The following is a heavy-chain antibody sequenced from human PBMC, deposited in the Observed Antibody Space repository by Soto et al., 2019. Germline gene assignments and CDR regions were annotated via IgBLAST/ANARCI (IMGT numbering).Heavy chain of an antibody. CDR1: GYTFTSYG. CDR2: ISAYNGNT. J-gene: IGHJ6*02. Sequence: QVPLVQSGAEVKKPGASVKVSCKASGYTFTSYGISWVRQAPGQGLEWMGCISAYNGNTNYAQKLKGRVTMTTDTSTSTAYMELRSLRYDDTAVYYCAGSVTGYEAVEGYYYYGMDVWGQGTTVTVSS. V-gene: IGHV1-18*01. D-gene: IGHD5-12*01. CDR3: AGSVTGYEAVEGYYYYGMDV.